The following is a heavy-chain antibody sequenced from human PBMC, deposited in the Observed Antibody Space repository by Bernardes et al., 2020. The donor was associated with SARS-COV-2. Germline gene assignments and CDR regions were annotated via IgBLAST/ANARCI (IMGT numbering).Heavy chain of an antibody. Sequence: SEPLSLTCTVSGGSISSYYWNWIRQPPGKGLEWIGYVYHTGTTNYNPSLKSRVTISVDTSKNQFSLKLSSVTAADTAVYYCARSTTDSDFDYWGQGTLVTVSS. CDR1: GGSISSYY. D-gene: IGHD1-26*01. V-gene: IGHV4-59*01. CDR3: ARSTTDSDFDY. CDR2: VYHTGTT. J-gene: IGHJ4*02.